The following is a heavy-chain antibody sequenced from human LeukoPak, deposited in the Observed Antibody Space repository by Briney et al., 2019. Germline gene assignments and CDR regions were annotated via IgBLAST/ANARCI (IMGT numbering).Heavy chain of an antibody. J-gene: IGHJ6*02. V-gene: IGHV3-48*03. CDR2: ISSSGSTI. CDR1: GFTFSSYE. CDR3: ARDRPPYYYGMDV. Sequence: PGGSLRLSCAASGFTFSSYEMNWVRQAPGKGLEWVSYISSSGSTIYYADSVKGRFTISRDNAKNSLYLQTNSLRAEDTAVYYCARDRPPYYYGMDVWGQGTTVTVSS.